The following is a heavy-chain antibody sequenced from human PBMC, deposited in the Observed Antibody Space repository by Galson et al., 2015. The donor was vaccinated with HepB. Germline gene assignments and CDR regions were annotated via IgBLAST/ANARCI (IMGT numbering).Heavy chain of an antibody. V-gene: IGHV6-1*01. CDR3: ARSQYDYVWGSYRYNWFDP. J-gene: IGHJ5*02. CDR1: GDSVSSNSAA. CDR2: TYYRSKWYN. Sequence: CAISGDSVSSNSAAWNWIRQSPSRGLEWLGRTYYRSKWYNDYAVSVKSRITINPDTSKNQFSLQLNSVTPEDTAVYYCARSQYDYVWGSYRYNWFDPWGQGTLVTVSS. D-gene: IGHD3-16*02.